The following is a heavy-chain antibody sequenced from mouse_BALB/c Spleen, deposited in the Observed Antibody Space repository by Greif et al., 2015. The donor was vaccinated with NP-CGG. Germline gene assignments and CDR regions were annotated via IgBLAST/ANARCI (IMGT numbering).Heavy chain of an antibody. CDR2: IDTSDSYT. D-gene: IGHD1-1*01. Sequence: QVQLQQSGAELVMPGASVKMSCKASGYTFTDYWMHWVKQRPGQGLEWIGAIDTSDSYTSYNQKFKGKATLTVDESSSTAYMQLSSLSSGDSAVYYCARDGSSSHWYFDVWGAGTTVTVSS. CDR1: GYTFTDYW. CDR3: ARDGSSSHWYFDV. J-gene: IGHJ1*01. V-gene: IGHV1-69*01.